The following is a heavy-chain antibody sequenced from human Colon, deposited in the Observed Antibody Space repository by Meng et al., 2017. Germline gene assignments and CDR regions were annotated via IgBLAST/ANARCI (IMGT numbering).Heavy chain of an antibody. V-gene: IGHV4-34*01. D-gene: IGHD2-15*01. CDR1: GEPFGNYV. Sequence: HVQVQQWGAGLLQPAETLSLPCAVIGEPFGNYVWNWVRQPPGKGLEWIGESSHGVSTNYTPSLKSRVTISLDMSKNQFSRNLTSVTAADTVVYHWARGLGTIQRGYCSGGSCSSDYWGQGTLVTVSS. J-gene: IGHJ4*02. CDR2: SSHGVST. CDR3: ARGLGTIQRGYCSGGSCSSDY.